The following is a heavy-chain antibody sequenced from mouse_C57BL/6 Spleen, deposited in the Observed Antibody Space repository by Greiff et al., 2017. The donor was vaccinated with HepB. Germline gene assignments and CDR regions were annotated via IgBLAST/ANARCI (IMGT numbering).Heavy chain of an antibody. V-gene: IGHV3-6*01. Sequence: EVQLVESGPGLVKPSQSLSLTCSVTGYSITSGYYWNWIRQFPGNKLEWMGYISYDGSNNYNPSLKNRISITRDTSKNQFFLKLNSVTTEDTATYYCAREEGNYDYDLYYAMDYWGQGTSVTVSS. D-gene: IGHD2-4*01. J-gene: IGHJ4*01. CDR3: AREEGNYDYDLYYAMDY. CDR1: GYSITSGYY. CDR2: ISYDGSN.